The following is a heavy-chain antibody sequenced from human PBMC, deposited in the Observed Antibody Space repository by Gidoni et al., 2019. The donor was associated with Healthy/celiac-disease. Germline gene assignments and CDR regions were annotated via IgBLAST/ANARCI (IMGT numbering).Heavy chain of an antibody. V-gene: IGHV3-30-3*01. CDR1: GFPLSRSA. CDR3: AKEGYSSRSGTFFANWFDP. J-gene: IGHJ5*02. Sequence: QVQLVESGGGVVQPGRSLRLSCAASGFPLSRSAMHWVRQAPGKGLEWVAVISYDGSNKYYADSVKGRFTISRDNSKNTLYLQMNSLRAEDTAVYYCAKEGYSSRSGTFFANWFDPWGQGTLVTVSS. CDR2: ISYDGSNK. D-gene: IGHD6-13*01.